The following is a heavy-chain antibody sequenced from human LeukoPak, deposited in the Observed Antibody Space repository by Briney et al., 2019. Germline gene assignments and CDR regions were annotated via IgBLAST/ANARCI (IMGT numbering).Heavy chain of an antibody. J-gene: IGHJ4*02. CDR3: AKSSDGSTSFDQ. D-gene: IGHD2-2*01. V-gene: IGHV3-23*01. CDR1: GFTFRTYA. CDR2: ISDSGGTT. Sequence: GGSLRLSCVASGFTFRTYAMSWVRQAPGKGLEWVSGISDSGGTTYYVDSVKGRFTISRDNSKSTLYLQINSLRAEDMASYYCAKSSDGSTSFDQWGQGTLVTVSS.